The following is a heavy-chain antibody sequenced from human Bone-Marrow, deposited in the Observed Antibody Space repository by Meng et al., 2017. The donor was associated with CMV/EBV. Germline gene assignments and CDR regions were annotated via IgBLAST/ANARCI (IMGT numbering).Heavy chain of an antibody. CDR2: IRYDGSNK. J-gene: IGHJ3*02. Sequence: GVSLRLSCAASGFTFSSYGMHWVRQAPGKGLEWVAFIRYDGSNKYYADSVKGRFTISRDNSKNTLYLQMNSLRSEGAAVYYCAKDPIRYTVTKLHYALDIWGQGTMVTVSS. V-gene: IGHV3-30*02. D-gene: IGHD3-16*02. CDR1: GFTFSSYG. CDR3: AKDPIRYTVTKLHYALDI.